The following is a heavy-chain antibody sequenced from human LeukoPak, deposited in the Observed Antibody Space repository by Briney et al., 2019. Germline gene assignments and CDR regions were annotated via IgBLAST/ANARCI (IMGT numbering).Heavy chain of an antibody. CDR1: GYTFTGYY. CDR2: INPSSGGT. CDR3: ARYSSGSHADY. Sequence: ASVKVSCKASGYTFTGYYLHWVRQAPGQGLEWMGWINPSSGGTNYAQKFQGRVTMTRDTSISTAYMELSRLRSDDTAVYYCARYSSGSHADYWGQGTLVTVSS. V-gene: IGHV1-2*02. D-gene: IGHD6-19*01. J-gene: IGHJ4*02.